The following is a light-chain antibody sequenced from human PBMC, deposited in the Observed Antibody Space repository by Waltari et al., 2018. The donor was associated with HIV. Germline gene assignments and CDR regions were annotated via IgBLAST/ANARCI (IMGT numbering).Light chain of an antibody. CDR1: GLGSKS. J-gene: IGLJ2*01. V-gene: IGLV3-21*01. CDR2: DNY. Sequence: YVLTQPPSVSAAPGQTARISCEGNGLGSKSVHWYQQKPGQAPVVVIYDNYDLAANTPARISGSKSGNVATLTVARVEAADESDFHCQVWDGNSGQVVFGGGTRLIVL. CDR3: QVWDGNSGQVV.